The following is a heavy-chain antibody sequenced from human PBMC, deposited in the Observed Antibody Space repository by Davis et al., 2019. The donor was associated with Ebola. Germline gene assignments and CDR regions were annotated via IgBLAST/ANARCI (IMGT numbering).Heavy chain of an antibody. Sequence: GESLKISCAASGFTFSSYAMHWVRQAPGKGLEWVAIISFDGTKTYYADSVQGRFTISRDNSKNTLHLQINSLKSEDTAVYYCAKEGVVIAVSPSYGMDVWGQGTTVTVSS. V-gene: IGHV3-30*04. CDR3: AKEGVVIAVSPSYGMDV. D-gene: IGHD2-21*01. CDR2: ISFDGTKT. CDR1: GFTFSSYA. J-gene: IGHJ6*02.